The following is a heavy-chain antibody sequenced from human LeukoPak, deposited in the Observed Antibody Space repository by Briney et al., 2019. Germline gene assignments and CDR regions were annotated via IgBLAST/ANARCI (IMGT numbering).Heavy chain of an antibody. D-gene: IGHD5-18*01. CDR1: GFTFSTYA. J-gene: IGHJ4*02. CDR2: ISGSSGST. Sequence: PGGSLRLSCAASGFTFSTYALSWVRQAPGKGLECVSTISGSSGSTYYADSVKGRFTISRDNSKNTLYLQMDSLRAEDTAVYYCAKDPRYNYGRWGQGTLVTVSS. CDR3: AKDPRYNYGR. V-gene: IGHV3-23*01.